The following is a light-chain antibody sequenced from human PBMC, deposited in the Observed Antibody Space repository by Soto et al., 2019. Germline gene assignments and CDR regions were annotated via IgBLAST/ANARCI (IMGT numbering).Light chain of an antibody. CDR2: DAF. V-gene: IGKV3-11*01. CDR3: QQRSTWPHT. Sequence: EIMLTQSPATLSLSPGERATLSCRASQSVASSLAWYQQKTGQAPRLVIYDAFNRATGIPARFSGSGFGTDLTLTISSLEPEDFAVYYCQQRSTWPHTFGQGTKLEIK. CDR1: QSVASS. J-gene: IGKJ2*01.